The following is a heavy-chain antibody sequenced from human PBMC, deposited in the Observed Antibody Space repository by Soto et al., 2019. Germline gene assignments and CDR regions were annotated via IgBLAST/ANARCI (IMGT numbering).Heavy chain of an antibody. D-gene: IGHD4-17*01. V-gene: IGHV5-51*01. Sequence: GESLKISCKGSGYSFTSYWIGWVRQMPGHGLEWMGIIYPGDSDTRYSPSFQGQVTISADKSISTAYLQWSSLKASDTAMYYCARVDYGDSLYYYYYGMDVWGQGTTVTVSS. CDR3: ARVDYGDSLYYYYYGMDV. J-gene: IGHJ6*02. CDR1: GYSFTSYW. CDR2: IYPGDSDT.